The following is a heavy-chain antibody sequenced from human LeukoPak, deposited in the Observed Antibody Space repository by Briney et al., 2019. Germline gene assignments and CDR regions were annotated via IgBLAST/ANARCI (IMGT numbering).Heavy chain of an antibody. Sequence: GGSLRLSCAASGFTFSNALMSWVRQAPGKGLEWVGRIKSKTDGGTTDYAAPVKGRFTISRDDSKNTLYLQMNSLKTEDTAVYYCTTDHRGYASSGYYYWGQGTLVTVSS. D-gene: IGHD3-22*01. CDR1: GFTFSNAL. CDR3: TTDHRGYASSGYYY. CDR2: IKSKTDGGTT. V-gene: IGHV3-15*01. J-gene: IGHJ4*02.